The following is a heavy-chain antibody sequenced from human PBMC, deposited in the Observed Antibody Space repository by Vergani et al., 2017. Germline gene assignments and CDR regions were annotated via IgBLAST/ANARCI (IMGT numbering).Heavy chain of an antibody. D-gene: IGHD3-10*01. V-gene: IGHV3-11*05. CDR2: ISSSSSYT. CDR1: GFTFSDYY. J-gene: IGHJ4*02. CDR3: ARDQLWFGELPAASDY. Sequence: VQLVESGGGLVKPGGSLRLSCAASGFTFSDYYMSWIRQAPGKGLEWVSYISSSSSYTNYADSVKGRFTISRDNAKNSLYLQMNSLRAEDTAVYYCARDQLWFGELPAASDYWGQGTLVTVSS.